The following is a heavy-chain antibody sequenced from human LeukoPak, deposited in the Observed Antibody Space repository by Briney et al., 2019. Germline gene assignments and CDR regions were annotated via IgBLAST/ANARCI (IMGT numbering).Heavy chain of an antibody. D-gene: IGHD5-18*01. J-gene: IGHJ3*02. CDR1: GFTFSCYA. CDR2: ISGSGGST. CDR3: AKDRRNSYGDDAFDI. Sequence: GGSLRLSCAASGFTFSCYAMSWVRLAPGKGLEWVSAISGSGGSTYYADSVKGRFTISRDNSKNTLYLQMNSLRAEDTAVYYCAKDRRNSYGDDAFDIWGQGTMVTVSS. V-gene: IGHV3-23*01.